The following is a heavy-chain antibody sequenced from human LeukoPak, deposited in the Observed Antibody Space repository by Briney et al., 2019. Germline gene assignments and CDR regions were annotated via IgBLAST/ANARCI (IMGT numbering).Heavy chain of an antibody. CDR3: ARDGSFWRGYPYYFDY. J-gene: IGHJ4*02. Sequence: GGSLRLSCAASGFTFSSYGMHWVRQAPGKGLEWVAIIWYDGSNKYYADSVKGRFTISRDNSKNTLYLQVNSLRAEDTAVYYCARDGSFWRGYPYYFDYWGQGTMVTVSS. V-gene: IGHV3-33*01. CDR1: GFTFSSYG. CDR2: IWYDGSNK. D-gene: IGHD3-3*01.